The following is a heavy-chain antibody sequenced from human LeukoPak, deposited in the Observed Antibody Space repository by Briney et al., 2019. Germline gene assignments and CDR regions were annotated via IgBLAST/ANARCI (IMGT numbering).Heavy chain of an antibody. Sequence: ASVKVSCKASGYTFTSYYMHWVRQAPGQGLEWMGIINPSGGSTSYAQKFQGRVTITADKSTSTAYMELSSLRSEDTAVYYCARDSGYYYDSTTPPEFDYWGQGTLVTVSS. CDR2: INPSGGST. V-gene: IGHV1-46*01. CDR1: GYTFTSYY. CDR3: ARDSGYYYDSTTPPEFDY. J-gene: IGHJ4*02. D-gene: IGHD3-22*01.